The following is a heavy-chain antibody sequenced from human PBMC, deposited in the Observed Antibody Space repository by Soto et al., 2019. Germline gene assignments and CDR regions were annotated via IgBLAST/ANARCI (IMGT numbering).Heavy chain of an antibody. V-gene: IGHV4-34*01. J-gene: IGHJ4*02. CDR3: ARAAPIFGVVIIWARRGYFDY. D-gene: IGHD3-3*01. Sequence: SETLSLTCAVYGGSFSGYYWSWIRQPPGKGLEWIGEINHSGSTNYNPSLKSRVTISVDTSKNQFSLKLSSVTAADTAVYYCARAAPIFGVVIIWARRGYFDYWGQGTLVTVSS. CDR2: INHSGST. CDR1: GGSFSGYY.